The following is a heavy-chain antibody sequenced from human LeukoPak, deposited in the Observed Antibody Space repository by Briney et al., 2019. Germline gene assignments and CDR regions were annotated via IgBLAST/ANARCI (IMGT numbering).Heavy chain of an antibody. CDR2: INSDGSST. D-gene: IGHD1-26*01. J-gene: IGHJ4*02. Sequence: GGSLRLSCAASGFTFSSYWMHWVRQAPGKGLVWVSRINSDGSSTSYADSVKGRFTISRDNAKNTLYLQMNSLRAEDTAVYYYARAIVGATYDYWGQGTLVTVSS. V-gene: IGHV3-74*01. CDR3: ARAIVGATYDY. CDR1: GFTFSSYW.